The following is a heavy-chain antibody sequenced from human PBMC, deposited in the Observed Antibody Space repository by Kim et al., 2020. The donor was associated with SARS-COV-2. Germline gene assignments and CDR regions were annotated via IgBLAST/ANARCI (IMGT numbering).Heavy chain of an antibody. CDR3: ARFVGYYYDSSGYYYFDY. CDR2: IDPSDSYT. CDR1: GYSFTSYW. Sequence: GESLKISCKGSGYSFTSYWISWVRQMPGKGLEWMGRIDPSDSYTNYSPSFQGHVTISADKSISTAYLQWSSLKASDTAMYYCARFVGYYYDSSGYYYFDYWGQGTLVTVSS. D-gene: IGHD3-22*01. J-gene: IGHJ4*02. V-gene: IGHV5-10-1*01.